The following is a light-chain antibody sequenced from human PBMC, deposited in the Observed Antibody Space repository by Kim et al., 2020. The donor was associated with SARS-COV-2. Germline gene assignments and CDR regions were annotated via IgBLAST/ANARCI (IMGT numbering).Light chain of an antibody. Sequence: SASVGDRVTITCRASQRISSYLSWYQQQPGKAPKLLMHATSSLQSGVPLRFSGSGSGTDFTLTISSLQPEDFATYYCQQSYSTPYTFGQGTKLEI. CDR2: ATS. CDR1: QRISSY. CDR3: QQSYSTPYT. J-gene: IGKJ2*01. V-gene: IGKV1-39*01.